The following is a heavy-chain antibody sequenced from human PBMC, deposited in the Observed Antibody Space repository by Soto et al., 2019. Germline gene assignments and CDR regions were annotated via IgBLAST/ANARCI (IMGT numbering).Heavy chain of an antibody. Sequence: EVQLVESGGGLVKPGGSLRLSCAASGFTFSSYNMNWVRQAPGKGLEWVSSISSSSSYIYYADSVKGRFTISRDNAKNSLYLQMNSLRAEDTAVYYCARRSTEYYFDYWGQGTLVTVSS. J-gene: IGHJ4*02. D-gene: IGHD4-4*01. V-gene: IGHV3-21*01. CDR3: ARRSTEYYFDY. CDR2: ISSSSSYI. CDR1: GFTFSSYN.